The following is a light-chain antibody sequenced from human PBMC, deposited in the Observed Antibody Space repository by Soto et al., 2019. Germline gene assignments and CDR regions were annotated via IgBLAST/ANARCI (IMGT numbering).Light chain of an antibody. V-gene: IGLV2-8*01. Sequence: QPVLTQPPSASGSPGQSVTISCTGTSSDVGKYDYVSWFQHHPGKAPKLIIYEVSKRPSGVPDRFSGSKSGNTASLTISGLQAEDEADYYCSSYTTNITPVVFGGGTKLTVL. CDR1: SSDVGKYDY. J-gene: IGLJ2*01. CDR2: EVS. CDR3: SSYTTNITPVV.